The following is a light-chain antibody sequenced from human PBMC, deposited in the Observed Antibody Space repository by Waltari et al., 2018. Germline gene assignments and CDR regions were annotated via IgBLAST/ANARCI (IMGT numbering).Light chain of an antibody. Sequence: DIVMTQSPDSLTVSLGERATINCKSSQNLLFRSTNKNYLAWYQQKPGQPPKLLFYWASTLESGVPDRFRGSGSGTDFTLTISSLQAEDVAVYYCQQYFSVPETFGQGTKLEIK. CDR3: QQYFSVPET. V-gene: IGKV4-1*01. J-gene: IGKJ2*01. CDR1: QNLLFRSTNKNY. CDR2: WAS.